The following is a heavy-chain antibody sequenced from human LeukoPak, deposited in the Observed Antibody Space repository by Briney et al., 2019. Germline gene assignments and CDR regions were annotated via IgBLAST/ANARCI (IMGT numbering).Heavy chain of an antibody. CDR1: GFTFSSYA. Sequence: GGSLRLSCAASGFTFSSYAMHWVRQAPGKGLEWVAVISYDGSNKYYADSVKGRFTIPRDNSKNTLYLQMNSLRAEDTAVYYCAREGRWLQLWAFDIWGQGTMVTVSS. D-gene: IGHD5-24*01. CDR2: ISYDGSNK. CDR3: AREGRWLQLWAFDI. V-gene: IGHV3-30-3*01. J-gene: IGHJ3*02.